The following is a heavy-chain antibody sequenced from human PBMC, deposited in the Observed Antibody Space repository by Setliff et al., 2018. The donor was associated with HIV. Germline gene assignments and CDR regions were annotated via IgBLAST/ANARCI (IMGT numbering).Heavy chain of an antibody. V-gene: IGHV3-23*01. CDR2: TTSNGRTT. D-gene: IGHD2-2*01. Sequence: PGGSLRLSCAASGFTFSAYAMTWVRRAPGRGLEWVSATTSNGRTTDYAESVRGRFTLSRDNSGNTLYLQMTSLRAEDTAVYYCTTTLRSTTSGPHWGQGTLVTVSS. CDR1: GFTFSAYA. CDR3: TTTLRSTTSGPH. J-gene: IGHJ4*02.